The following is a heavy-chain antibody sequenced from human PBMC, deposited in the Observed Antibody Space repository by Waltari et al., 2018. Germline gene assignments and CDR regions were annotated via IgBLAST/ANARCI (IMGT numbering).Heavy chain of an antibody. CDR3: ATLPNCGVGCYLWAGRDFQH. CDR2: INPNSGRT. J-gene: IGHJ1*01. Sequence: QVQLVQSGAEVKKPGASVKVSCLASGYTFSDYYVHWVRQAPGQGLEWMGWINPNSGRTNSAQKFQGRVTMTRDTSISTAYMELSGLRSDDTAVYYCATLPNCGVGCYLWAGRDFQHWGQGTLVSVSS. CDR1: GYTFSDYY. V-gene: IGHV1-2*02. D-gene: IGHD2-21*01.